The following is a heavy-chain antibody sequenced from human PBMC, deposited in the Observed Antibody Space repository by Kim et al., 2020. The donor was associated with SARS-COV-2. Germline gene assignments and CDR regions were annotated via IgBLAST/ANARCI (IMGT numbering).Heavy chain of an antibody. V-gene: IGHV5-10-1*01. CDR1: GYSFTSYW. D-gene: IGHD1-7*01. Sequence: GESLKISCKGSGYSFTSYWISWVRQMPGKGLEWMGRIDPSDSYTNYSPSFQGHVTISADKSISTAYLQWSSLKASDTAMYYCARHRDITGTTRLFGFDYWGQGTLVTVSS. J-gene: IGHJ4*02. CDR3: ARHRDITGTTRLFGFDY. CDR2: IDPSDSYT.